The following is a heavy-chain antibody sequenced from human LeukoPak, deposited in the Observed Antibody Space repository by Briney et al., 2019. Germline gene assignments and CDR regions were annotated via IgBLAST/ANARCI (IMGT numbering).Heavy chain of an antibody. D-gene: IGHD3-22*01. V-gene: IGHV3-33*01. CDR1: GFTFSSYG. J-gene: IGHJ4*02. CDR3: TTDLGTMIVVVDY. CDR2: IWYDGSNK. Sequence: PGRSLRLSCAASGFTFSSYGMHWVRQAPGKGLEWVAVIWYDGSNKYYADSVKGRFTISRDNSKNTLYLQMNSLKTEDTAVYYCTTDLGTMIVVVDYWGQGTLVTVSS.